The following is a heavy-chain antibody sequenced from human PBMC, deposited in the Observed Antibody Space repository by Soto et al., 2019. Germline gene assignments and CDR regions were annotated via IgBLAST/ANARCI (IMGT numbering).Heavy chain of an antibody. J-gene: IGHJ4*02. CDR1: GYTFTNYG. D-gene: IGHD4-17*01. CDR2: IAVNSGNT. CDR3: ARATTATTYGGY. V-gene: IGHV1-18*01. Sequence: QVHLVQSGAEVKNPGASVKVSCKASGYTFTNYGISWVRQAPGQGLEWMGWIAVNSGNTYSAQKVQGRLTMTTDTSTSTAYMELRSLESDDTAVYYCARATTATTYGGYWGQGTRVTVSS.